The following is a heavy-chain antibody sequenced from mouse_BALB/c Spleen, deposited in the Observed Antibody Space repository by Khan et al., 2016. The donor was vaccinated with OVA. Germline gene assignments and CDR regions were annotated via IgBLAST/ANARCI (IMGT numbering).Heavy chain of an antibody. Sequence: QLEESGPGLVKPSQSLSLTCTVTGYSITSDYAWNWIRQFPGNKLEWMGYISYSGRTSYNPSLKSRISITRDTSNNQFFLQLNSVTTGDTATYFCARSVTITTVVATDFDYWGQGTTLTVSS. D-gene: IGHD1-1*01. CDR1: GYSITSDYA. CDR2: ISYSGRT. CDR3: ARSVTITTVVATDFDY. V-gene: IGHV3-2*02. J-gene: IGHJ2*01.